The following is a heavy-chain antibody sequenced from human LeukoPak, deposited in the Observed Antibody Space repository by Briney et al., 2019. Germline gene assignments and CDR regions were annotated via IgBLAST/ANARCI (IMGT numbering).Heavy chain of an antibody. J-gene: IGHJ1*01. CDR1: GLTLSDHI. D-gene: IGHD3-10*01. CDR2: ISGSGGST. V-gene: IGHV3-23*01. Sequence: GGSLRLSCTASGLTLSDHIIDWVRQAPGKGLEWVSAISGSGGSTYYADSVKGRFTISRDNSKNTLYLQMNSLRAEDTAVYYCAKDGALWFGEAEYFQHWGQGTLVTVSS. CDR3: AKDGALWFGEAEYFQH.